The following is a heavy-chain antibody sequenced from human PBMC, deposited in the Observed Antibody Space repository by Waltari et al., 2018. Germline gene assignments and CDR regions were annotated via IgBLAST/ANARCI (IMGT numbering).Heavy chain of an antibody. CDR2: VHFSGKG. CDR1: GDSMSTPNC. CDR3: ARDRGRGLYLDS. V-gene: IGHV4-4*02. Sequence: QLQESGPGLVEPSGTLSLTCDLSGDSMSTPNCWSWVRQSPGKGLEWIGHVHFSGKGLYNPSFASRVTVSLDTSTNRLSLRMTSATAADTAVYYCARDRGRGLYLDSWGQGTLVTVSP. J-gene: IGHJ4*02.